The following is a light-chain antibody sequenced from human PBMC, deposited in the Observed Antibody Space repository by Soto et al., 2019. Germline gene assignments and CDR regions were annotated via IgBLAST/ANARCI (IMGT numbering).Light chain of an antibody. CDR3: QQRSNWPQIT. J-gene: IGKJ4*01. CDR1: QIVSKY. V-gene: IGKV3-11*01. CDR2: DAS. Sequence: EIVLTQSSATLSLSPGERATLSCRASQIVSKYLAWYQQKPGQAPRLLIHDASYRATCIPARFSGCGSVTDFTLTIRILEPEDFGVYYCQQRSNWPQITFGGGTKVEIK.